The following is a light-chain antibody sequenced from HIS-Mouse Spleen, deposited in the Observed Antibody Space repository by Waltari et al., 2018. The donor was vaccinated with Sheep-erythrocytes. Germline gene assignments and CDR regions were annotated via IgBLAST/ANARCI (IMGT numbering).Light chain of an antibody. CDR2: GNS. J-gene: IGLJ2*01. Sequence: QSVLTQTPSVSGAPGQRVTISCTGSSSNIGAGYDVHWYQQLPGTAPKLLIYGNSNRPSGVPDRFSRSKAGTSASLAITGLQAEDEADYYCQSYDSSLSGYVVFGGGTKLTVL. CDR3: QSYDSSLSGYVV. CDR1: SSNIGAGYD. V-gene: IGLV1-40*01.